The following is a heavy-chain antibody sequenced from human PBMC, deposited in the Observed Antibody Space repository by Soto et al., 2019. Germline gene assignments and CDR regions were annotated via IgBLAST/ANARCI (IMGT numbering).Heavy chain of an antibody. V-gene: IGHV4-31*02. D-gene: IGHD1-7*01. J-gene: IGHJ6*02. CDR2: IYYSGST. Sequence: SETLSLTCTVSGGSISSGGYYWSWIRQHPGKGLEWIGYIYYSGSTYYNPSLKSRVTISVDTSKNQFSLKLSSVTAADTAVYYCARDPEELELRRYGMDVWGQGTTVTVSS. CDR1: GGSISSGGYY. CDR3: ARDPEELELRRYGMDV.